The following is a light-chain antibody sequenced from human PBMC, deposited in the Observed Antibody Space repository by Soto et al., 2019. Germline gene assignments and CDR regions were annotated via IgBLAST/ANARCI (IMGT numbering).Light chain of an antibody. J-gene: IGKJ5*01. CDR1: QSVSIH. CDR2: DTS. V-gene: IGKV3-15*01. Sequence: ETVMTQSPGTLSVSLGERATLSCRASQSVSIHLAWYQQKPGQAPRLLIYDTSTRATGTPARFSGSGSGTEFTLTISSLQSEDFAVYYCQQYSNWPPITFGQGTRLEIK. CDR3: QQYSNWPPIT.